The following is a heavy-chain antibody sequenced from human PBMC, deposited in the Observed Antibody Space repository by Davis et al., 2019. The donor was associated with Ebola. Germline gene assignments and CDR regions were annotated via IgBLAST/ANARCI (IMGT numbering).Heavy chain of an antibody. CDR1: GYTFTSYG. D-gene: IGHD3-22*01. CDR3: ARTVTMIVGNTPLDY. Sequence: AASVKVSCKASGYTFTSYGITWVRQAPGQGLEWMGWINPHNGNTNYAQNVQGRVTMTTDTSTSTAYMELRSLRSDDTAVYYCARTVTMIVGNTPLDYWGQGTLVTVSS. J-gene: IGHJ4*02. CDR2: INPHNGNT. V-gene: IGHV1-18*04.